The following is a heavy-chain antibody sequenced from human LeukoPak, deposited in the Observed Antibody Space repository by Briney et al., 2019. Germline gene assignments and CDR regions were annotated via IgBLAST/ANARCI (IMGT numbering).Heavy chain of an antibody. Sequence: GGSLRLSCAASGFTFNLYGMTWVRQAPGKGLEWVSGISGSGAGTYYADSVKGRFTISRDNSKNALFLQMNSLRAEDTAVYFCAELGTYWYFDLWGRGTLVTVSS. CDR3: AELGTYWYFDL. D-gene: IGHD7-27*01. V-gene: IGHV3-23*01. CDR2: ISGSGAGT. J-gene: IGHJ2*01. CDR1: GFTFNLYG.